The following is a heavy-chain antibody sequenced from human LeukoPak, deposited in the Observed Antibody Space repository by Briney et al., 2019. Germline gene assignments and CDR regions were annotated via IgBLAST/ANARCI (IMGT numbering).Heavy chain of an antibody. CDR3: ATEMAAMVY. CDR1: RFTFSSYW. Sequence: GGSLRLSCAASRFTFSSYWMHWVRQAPGKGLVWVSHINSDGSSTSYADSVKGRFTISRDNAKNTLYLQMNSLSAEDTAVYYCATEMAAMVYWGQGTLVTVSS. J-gene: IGHJ4*02. D-gene: IGHD5-24*01. CDR2: INSDGSST. V-gene: IGHV3-74*01.